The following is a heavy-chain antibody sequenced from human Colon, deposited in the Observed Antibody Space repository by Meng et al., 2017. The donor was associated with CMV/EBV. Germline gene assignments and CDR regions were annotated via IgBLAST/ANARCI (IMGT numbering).Heavy chain of an antibody. V-gene: IGHV5-51*01. CDR1: GYTFATHW. J-gene: IGHJ4*02. CDR3: ARHYDASWFGY. Sequence: GESLKISCKTSGYTFATHWIGWVRQLPGKDLEWMGMIHCGDSRTIYSPLFQGQVTISADKSLNTAYLQWNSLQASDTAMYYCARHYDASWFGYWGQGTLVTASS. D-gene: IGHD2-2*01. CDR2: IHCGDSRT.